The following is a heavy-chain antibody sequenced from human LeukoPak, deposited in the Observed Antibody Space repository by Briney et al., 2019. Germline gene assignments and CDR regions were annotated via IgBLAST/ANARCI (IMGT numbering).Heavy chain of an antibody. Sequence: RASVKVSCKASGYTFTSYGISWVRQAPGQGLEWMGWISAYNGNTNYAQKLQGRVTMTTDTSTSTAYMELRSLRSDDTAVYYCARDIIAARPKRYYLDYWGQGTLVTVSS. J-gene: IGHJ4*02. CDR3: ARDIIAARPKRYYLDY. V-gene: IGHV1-18*01. CDR1: GYTFTSYG. D-gene: IGHD6-6*01. CDR2: ISAYNGNT.